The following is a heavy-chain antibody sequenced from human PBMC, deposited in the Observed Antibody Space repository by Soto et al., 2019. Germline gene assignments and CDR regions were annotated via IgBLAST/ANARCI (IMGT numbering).Heavy chain of an antibody. V-gene: IGHV3-30*18. J-gene: IGHJ4*02. Sequence: QVQLVESGGGVVQPGKYLRLSCAASGFTFSTYGIHWVRQAPGKGLEWVALISYDGGSKYYGDSVKGRFIISRDNSHNSVSLQMNSLRADDTAVYCCAKEQLAMTVVVADYFDSWGQGTLVTGSS. CDR2: ISYDGGSK. CDR3: AKEQLAMTVVVADYFDS. CDR1: GFTFSTYG. D-gene: IGHD3-22*01.